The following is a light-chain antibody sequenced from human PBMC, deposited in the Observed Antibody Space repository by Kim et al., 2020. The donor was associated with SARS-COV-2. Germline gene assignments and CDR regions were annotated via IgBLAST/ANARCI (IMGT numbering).Light chain of an antibody. CDR2: DTS. Sequence: SPGERAPLSCRASQSVTKYLAWYQQRPGQAPRLLIYDTSNRATGIPARFSGSGSGTDFTLTISSLEPEDFAVYYCQQRANWPPITFGQGTRLEIK. V-gene: IGKV3-11*01. J-gene: IGKJ5*01. CDR1: QSVTKY. CDR3: QQRANWPPIT.